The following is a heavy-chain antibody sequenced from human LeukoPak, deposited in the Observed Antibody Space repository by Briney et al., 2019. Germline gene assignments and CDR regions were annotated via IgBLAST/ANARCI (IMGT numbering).Heavy chain of an antibody. Sequence: GGSLRLSCAASGFTFSHYSMNWVRQAPGKGLEWVSSISTSSSYIYYADSVKGRFTVSRNNAKNSLYLQMDSLRAEDTAVYYCARVFSGTYLNYHHFDYWGQGTLVTVSS. D-gene: IGHD1-26*01. CDR3: ARVFSGTYLNYHHFDY. V-gene: IGHV3-21*01. J-gene: IGHJ4*02. CDR1: GFTFSHYS. CDR2: ISTSSSYI.